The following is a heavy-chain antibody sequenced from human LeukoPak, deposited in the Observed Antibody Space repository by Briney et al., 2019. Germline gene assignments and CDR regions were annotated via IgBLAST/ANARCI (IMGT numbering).Heavy chain of an antibody. V-gene: IGHV4-39*01. CDR3: ARRYYYGSGDNWFDP. Sequence: SETLSLTCTVSGGSISSSSYYWGWIRQPPGKGLEWIGSIYYSGSTYYNPSLKSRVTISVDTSKNQFSLKLSSVTAADTAVYYCARRYYYGSGDNWFDPWDQGTLVTVSS. CDR2: IYYSGST. D-gene: IGHD3-10*01. CDR1: GGSISSSSYY. J-gene: IGHJ5*02.